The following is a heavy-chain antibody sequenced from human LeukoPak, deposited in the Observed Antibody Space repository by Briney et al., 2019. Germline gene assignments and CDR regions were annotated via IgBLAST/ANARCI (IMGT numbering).Heavy chain of an antibody. CDR2: IKQDGSEI. V-gene: IGHV3-7*01. J-gene: IGHJ4*02. CDR3: AKVRLRYFDWLGDYFDY. CDR1: GFTFSSYW. D-gene: IGHD3-9*01. Sequence: GGSLRLSCAASGFTFSSYWMSWVRQAPGKGLEWVANIKQDGSEIYYVDSVKGRFTISRDNSKNTLYLQMNSLRAEDTAVYYCAKVRLRYFDWLGDYFDYWGQGTLVTVSS.